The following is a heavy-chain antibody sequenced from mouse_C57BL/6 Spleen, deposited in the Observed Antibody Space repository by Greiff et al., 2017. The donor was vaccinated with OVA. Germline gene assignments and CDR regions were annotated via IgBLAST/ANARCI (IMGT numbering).Heavy chain of an antibody. CDR1: GYAFTNYL. Sequence: VKVVESGAELVRPGTSVKLSCKASGYAFTNYLIEWVKQRPGQGLEWIGVINPGSGGTNYNEKFKGKATLTADKSSSTAYMQLSSLTSEDSAVYFCAREGNWHFDYWGQGTTLTVSS. D-gene: IGHD2-1*01. CDR2: INPGSGGT. CDR3: AREGNWHFDY. V-gene: IGHV1-54*01. J-gene: IGHJ2*01.